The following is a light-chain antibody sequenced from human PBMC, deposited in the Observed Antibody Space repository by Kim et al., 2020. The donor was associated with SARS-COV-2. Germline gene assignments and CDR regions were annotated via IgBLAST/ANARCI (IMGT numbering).Light chain of an antibody. V-gene: IGLV3-21*04. CDR2: YDS. CDR1: NIGSKS. J-gene: IGLJ3*02. CDR3: QVWDSSSDHRV. Sequence: APGKTARITCGGNNIGSKSVPWYQQKTGQAPVLVIYYDSDRPSGIPERFSGSNSGNTATLTISRVEAGDEADYYCQVWDSSSDHRVFGGGTQLTVL.